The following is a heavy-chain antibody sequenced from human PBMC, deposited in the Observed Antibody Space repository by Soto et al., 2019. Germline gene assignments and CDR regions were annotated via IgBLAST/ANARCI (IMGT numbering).Heavy chain of an antibody. J-gene: IGHJ4*02. Sequence: QVQLVESGGGVAQPGRSLRLSCAASGFTFSWYGMHWARQAPGKGLEWVAAISSDGTNEHYADSVKGPFTVCIDNSKNNVYLRMNSLRGGDIALYDWSQRGDTLSRLPGGYWGQGTLVTVSS. D-gene: IGHD3-16*01. CDR3: SQRGDTLSRLPGGY. V-gene: IGHV3-30*18. CDR2: ISSDGTNE. CDR1: GFTFSWYG.